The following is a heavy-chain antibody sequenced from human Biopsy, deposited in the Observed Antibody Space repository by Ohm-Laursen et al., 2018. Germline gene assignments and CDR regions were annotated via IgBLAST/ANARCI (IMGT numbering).Heavy chain of an antibody. CDR2: IFDRGTT. V-gene: IGHV4-59*12. D-gene: IGHD1-14*01. CDR3: ARDRDRRGWFDP. CDR1: GDSISRSY. Sequence: TLSLTCTLSGDSISRSYWSWIRQSPGKGLEWVGHIFDRGTTNYNPSLKSRVTMSVDTSKNKFSLRVSSVTAADTAVYYCARDRDRRGWFDPWGQGTLVTVSS. J-gene: IGHJ5*02.